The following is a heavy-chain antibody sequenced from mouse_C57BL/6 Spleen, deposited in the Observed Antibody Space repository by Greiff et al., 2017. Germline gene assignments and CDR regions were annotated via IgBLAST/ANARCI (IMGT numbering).Heavy chain of an antibody. CDR1: GYTFTEYT. CDR2: FYPGSGSI. J-gene: IGHJ4*01. CDR3: ARHEGEPPYYSNYAGAMDY. V-gene: IGHV1-62-2*01. Sequence: QVQLQQSGAELVKPGASVKLSCKASGYTFTEYTIHWVKQRSGQGLEWIGWFYPGSGSIKYNEKFKDKATLTADKSSSTVYMELSRLTSEDSAVYFCARHEGEPPYYSNYAGAMDYWGQGTSVTVSS. D-gene: IGHD2-5*01.